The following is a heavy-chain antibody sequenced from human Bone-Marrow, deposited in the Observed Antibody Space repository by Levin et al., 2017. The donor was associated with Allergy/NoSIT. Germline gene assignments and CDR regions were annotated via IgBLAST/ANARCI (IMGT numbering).Heavy chain of an antibody. Sequence: GESLKISCKTSGYTFTSYWIGWVRQMPGKGLEWMGIIDPDDSDTRYSPSFQGQVTMSVDKSVNTAYLHWSSLKVSDTAIYYCARRNSGRVNYYGMDVWGQGTTVNVSS. CDR2: IDPDDSDT. J-gene: IGHJ6*02. CDR1: GYTFTSYW. CDR3: ARRNSGRVNYYGMDV. D-gene: IGHD3-16*01. V-gene: IGHV5-51*01.